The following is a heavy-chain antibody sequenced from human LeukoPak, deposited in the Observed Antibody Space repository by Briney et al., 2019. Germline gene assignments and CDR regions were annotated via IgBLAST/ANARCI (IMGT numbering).Heavy chain of an antibody. J-gene: IGHJ4*02. CDR3: ARLDFWSGYYTGGDY. CDR1: GYTFTSYG. D-gene: IGHD3-3*01. V-gene: IGHV1-18*01. CDR2: ISAYNGNT. Sequence: ASVKVSCKASGYTFTSYGISWVRQAPGQGLEWIGWISAYNGNTNYAQKLQGRVTMTTDTSTSTAYMELRSLRSDDTAVYYCARLDFWSGYYTGGDYWGQGTLVTVSS.